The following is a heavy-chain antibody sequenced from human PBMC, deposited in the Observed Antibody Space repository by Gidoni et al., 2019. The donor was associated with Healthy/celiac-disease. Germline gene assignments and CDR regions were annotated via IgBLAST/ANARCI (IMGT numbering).Heavy chain of an antibody. Sequence: EVQLVESGGGLVQPGRSLRLSCAASGFPFDDYAMQWVRQAPGKGLEWVSGISWNSGSIGYADSVKGRFTISRDNAKNSLYLQMNSLRAEDTALYYCAKDRGWNYGFDYWSQGTLVTVSS. J-gene: IGHJ4*02. V-gene: IGHV3-9*01. CDR1: GFPFDDYA. CDR2: ISWNSGSI. D-gene: IGHD1-7*01. CDR3: AKDRGWNYGFDY.